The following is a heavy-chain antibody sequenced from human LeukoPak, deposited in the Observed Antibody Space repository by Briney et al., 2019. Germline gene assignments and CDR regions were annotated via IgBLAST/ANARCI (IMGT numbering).Heavy chain of an antibody. CDR3: ATNSRTDFDY. V-gene: IGHV1-2*06. Sequence: ASVKVPCKASGYTFTAYYMHWVRQAPGQGLEWMGRINPDSGVTNYAQKFQGRVTMTRDTSISTAYMELSGLRSDDTAVYYCATNSRTDFDYWGQGTLVTVSS. J-gene: IGHJ4*02. D-gene: IGHD4-23*01. CDR1: GYTFTAYY. CDR2: INPDSGVT.